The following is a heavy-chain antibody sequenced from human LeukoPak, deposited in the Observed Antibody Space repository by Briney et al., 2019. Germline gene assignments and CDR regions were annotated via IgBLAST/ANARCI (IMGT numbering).Heavy chain of an antibody. CDR2: ISSSGSAI. CDR3: ARDSGAVTTPSNWFDP. J-gene: IGHJ5*02. D-gene: IGHD4-17*01. Sequence: GGSLRLSCAASGFTFSSYEMKWVRQAPGKGLEWVSYISSSGSAIYYADSVKGRFTISRDNAKNSLYLQMNSLGAEDTAVYYCARDSGAVTTPSNWFDPWGQGTLVTVSS. V-gene: IGHV3-48*03. CDR1: GFTFSSYE.